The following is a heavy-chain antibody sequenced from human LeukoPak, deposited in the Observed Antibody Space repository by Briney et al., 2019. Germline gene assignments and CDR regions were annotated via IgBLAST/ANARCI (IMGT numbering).Heavy chain of an antibody. J-gene: IGHJ6*03. D-gene: IGHD2-15*01. CDR2: IRYDGSNK. V-gene: IGHV3-30*02. Sequence: PGGSLRLSCAASGFTFSSYGMHWVRLAPGKGLEWVAFIRYDGSNKYYADSVKGRFTISRDNSKNTLYLQMNSLRAEDTAVYYCAKDGGRDKTDIPYYYMDVWGKGTTVTVSS. CDR3: AKDGGRDKTDIPYYYMDV. CDR1: GFTFSSYG.